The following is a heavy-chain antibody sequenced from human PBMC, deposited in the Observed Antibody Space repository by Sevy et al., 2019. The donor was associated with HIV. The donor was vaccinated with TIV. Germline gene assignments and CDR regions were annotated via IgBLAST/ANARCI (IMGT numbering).Heavy chain of an antibody. CDR3: VNDRCSGGSCYRKGALGLDD. D-gene: IGHD2-15*01. CDR1: GFTFSSYG. Sequence: GGSLRLSCAASGFTFSSYGMYWVRQAPGKGLEWVAVISYEGSNKYHADSVKGRFTISRDNSKNTLYLQMNSLRAEDTAVYYCVNDRCSGGSCYRKGALGLDDWGQGTLVTVSS. CDR2: ISYEGSNK. J-gene: IGHJ4*02. V-gene: IGHV3-30*18.